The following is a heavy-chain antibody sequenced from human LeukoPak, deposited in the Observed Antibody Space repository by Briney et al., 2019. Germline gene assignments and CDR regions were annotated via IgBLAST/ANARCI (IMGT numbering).Heavy chain of an antibody. D-gene: IGHD3-10*01. Sequence: SETLSLTCTVSGGCISSYYWLWIRQPPGKGLEWIGHIYYSGSTHYNPSLKSRVTISVDTSKNQFSLKLSSVTAADTAVYYCARHVGNSGSRGYLNYFDYWGQGTLVTVSS. J-gene: IGHJ4*02. CDR1: GGCISSYY. CDR3: ARHVGNSGSRGYLNYFDY. CDR2: IYYSGST. V-gene: IGHV4-59*08.